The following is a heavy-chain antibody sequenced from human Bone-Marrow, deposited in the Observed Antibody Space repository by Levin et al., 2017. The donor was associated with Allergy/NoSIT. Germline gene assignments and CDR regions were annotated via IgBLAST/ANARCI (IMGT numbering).Heavy chain of an antibody. CDR3: ARGVYAFDY. Sequence: ASVKVSCAASGFTFSNYWMTWVRQAPGKGLEWVAYMSQDGSEIYYVDSVKGRFTISRDNARNSLYLQMNSLRADDTAVYYCARGVYAFDYWGQGTLVTVSS. J-gene: IGHJ4*02. CDR2: MSQDGSEI. D-gene: IGHD5/OR15-5a*01. CDR1: GFTFSNYW. V-gene: IGHV3-7*04.